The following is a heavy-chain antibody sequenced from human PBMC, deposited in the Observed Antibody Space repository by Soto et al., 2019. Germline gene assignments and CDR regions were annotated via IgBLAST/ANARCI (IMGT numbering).Heavy chain of an antibody. J-gene: IGHJ6*03. CDR3: ARSHLAIFGVVLNDYYYMDV. V-gene: IGHV4-59*08. D-gene: IGHD3-3*01. Sequence: SETLSLTCTVSGGSIKSYYWSWILQPPWKGLEWIGYIYYSGSTNYNPSLKSRVTISVGTSKNQFSLKLSSVTAADTAVYYCARSHLAIFGVVLNDYYYMDVWGKGTTVT. CDR1: GGSIKSYY. CDR2: IYYSGST.